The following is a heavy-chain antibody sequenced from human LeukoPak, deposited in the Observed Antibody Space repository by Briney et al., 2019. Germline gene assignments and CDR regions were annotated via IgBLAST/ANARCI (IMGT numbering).Heavy chain of an antibody. CDR3: ARGTLGYCSGGSCRNYYYYYYMDA. D-gene: IGHD2-15*01. V-gene: IGHV3-7*01. CDR2: IKQDGSEK. CDR1: GFTFSSYW. J-gene: IGHJ6*03. Sequence: GGSLRLSCAASGFTFSSYWMSWVRQAPGKGLEWVANIKQDGSEKYYVDSVKGRFTISRDNAKNSLYLQMNSLRAEDTAVYYCARGTLGYCSGGSCRNYYYYYYMDAWGKGTTVTVSS.